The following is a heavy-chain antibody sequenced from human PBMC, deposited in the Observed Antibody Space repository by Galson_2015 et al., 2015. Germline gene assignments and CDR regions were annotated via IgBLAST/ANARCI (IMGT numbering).Heavy chain of an antibody. CDR3: AKGLWQRSWYFNN. V-gene: IGHV3-23*01. D-gene: IGHD6-13*01. CDR1: GFTFTNYA. Sequence: SLRLSCAASGFTFTNYAMSWVRQAPGKGLEWVSAITGSGGSTYYADSVKGRFTISRDNSKNTLYLQMNGLRAEDTAVYYCAKGLWQRSWYFNNWGQGTLVTVSS. CDR2: ITGSGGST. J-gene: IGHJ4*02.